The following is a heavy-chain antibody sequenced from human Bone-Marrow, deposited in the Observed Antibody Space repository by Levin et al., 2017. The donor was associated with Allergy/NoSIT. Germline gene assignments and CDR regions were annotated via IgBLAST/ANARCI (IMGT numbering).Heavy chain of an antibody. V-gene: IGHV3-23*01. Sequence: GGSLRLSCAASGFNFYNFAMNWVRQPPGKGLEWVAVISGNGKFAYYADSLEGRFTISRDNSKNTLFLQMNNLRAEDTALYYCAKDKLAMPNKYYFDERGQGTLLTVSS. D-gene: IGHD1/OR15-1a*01. CDR1: GFNFYNFA. CDR2: ISGNGKFA. CDR3: AKDKLAMPNKYYFDE. J-gene: IGHJ4*02.